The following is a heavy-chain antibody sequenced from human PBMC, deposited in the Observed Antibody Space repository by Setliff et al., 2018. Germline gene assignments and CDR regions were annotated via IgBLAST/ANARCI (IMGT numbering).Heavy chain of an antibody. CDR3: SRTTGYRLEGDFDY. CDR2: IHDSGNPT. J-gene: IGHJ4*02. Sequence: LRLSCAASGFTFSNYYMTWIRRAPGRGLEWISYIHDSGNPTYYADSVKGRFTVSRDNAKNSLYLQMTSLRAEDTAIYYCSRTTGYRLEGDFDYWGQGTLVTVSS. V-gene: IGHV3-11*01. CDR1: GFTFSNYY. D-gene: IGHD3-16*01.